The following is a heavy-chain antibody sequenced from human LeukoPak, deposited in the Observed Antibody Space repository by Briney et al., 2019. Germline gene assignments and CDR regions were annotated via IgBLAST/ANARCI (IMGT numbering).Heavy chain of an antibody. CDR3: ARLMVRGESY. CDR2: ISAGHGNT. J-gene: IGHJ4*02. D-gene: IGHD3-10*01. CDR1: GYTFTDST. V-gene: IGHV1-3*01. Sequence: GASVKVSCKTSGYTFTDSTMHWVRQAPGQGLVWMGWISAGHGNTIYLEKFQGRVTITRDTSASTVYMELSSLRSEDTAVYYCARLMVRGESYWGQGTLVTVSS.